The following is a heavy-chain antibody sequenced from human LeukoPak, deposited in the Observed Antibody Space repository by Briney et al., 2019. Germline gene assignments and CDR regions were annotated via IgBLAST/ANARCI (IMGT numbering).Heavy chain of an antibody. D-gene: IGHD6-13*01. J-gene: IGHJ4*02. CDR2: ISSSSSYI. CDR1: GFTFSSYS. V-gene: IGHV3-21*01. CDR3: ARVDGSSWYLPW. Sequence: GGSLRLSCAASGFTFSSYSMNWVRQAPGKGLEWVSSISSSSSYIYYADPVKGRFTISRDNAKNSLYLQMNSLRAEDTAVYYCARVDGSSWYLPWWGQGILVTVSS.